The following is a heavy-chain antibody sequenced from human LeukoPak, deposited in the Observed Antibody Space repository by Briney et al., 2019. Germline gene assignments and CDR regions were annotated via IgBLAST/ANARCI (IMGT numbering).Heavy chain of an antibody. Sequence: PGRSLRLSCAASGFTFDDYAMHWVRQAPGKGLEWVSGISWNSGYTDYADSVKGRFTISRDNAKNSLYLQTNSLRAEDTALYYCAKGYCSGGTCRHYFDFWGQGTLVTVSS. CDR2: ISWNSGYT. CDR3: AKGYCSGGTCRHYFDF. V-gene: IGHV3-9*01. D-gene: IGHD2-15*01. CDR1: GFTFDDYA. J-gene: IGHJ4*02.